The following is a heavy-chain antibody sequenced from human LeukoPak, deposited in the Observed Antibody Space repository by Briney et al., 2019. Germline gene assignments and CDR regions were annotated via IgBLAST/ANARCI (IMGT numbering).Heavy chain of an antibody. CDR3: ARGGLWGGDY. J-gene: IGHJ4*02. CDR1: GFTFSSYW. V-gene: IGHV3-7*01. D-gene: IGHD3-16*01. CDR2: IKADESDK. Sequence: GGSLRLSCAASGFTFSSYWMTWVRQAPGRGLEWVATIKADESDKYYVNSVKGRFTISRDNAKNSLSLQMDSLRAEDTAVYYCARGGLWGGDYWGQGTLVTVSS.